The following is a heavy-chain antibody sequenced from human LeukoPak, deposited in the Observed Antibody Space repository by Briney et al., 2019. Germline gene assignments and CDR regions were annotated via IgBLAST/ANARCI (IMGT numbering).Heavy chain of an antibody. Sequence: PGRALRLSCAASGFTFSSYGRHWVRQAPGKGLEWVAVISYDGSNKYYADSVKGRFTISRDNSKNTLYLQMNSLRAEDTAVYYCARDYYDSSGYYRLGAFDIWGQGTMVTVSS. D-gene: IGHD3-22*01. J-gene: IGHJ3*02. CDR1: GFTFSSYG. V-gene: IGHV3-30*03. CDR3: ARDYYDSSGYYRLGAFDI. CDR2: ISYDGSNK.